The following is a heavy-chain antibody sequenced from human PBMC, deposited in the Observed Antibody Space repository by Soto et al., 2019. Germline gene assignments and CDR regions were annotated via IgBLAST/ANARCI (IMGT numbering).Heavy chain of an antibody. CDR1: GFTFSGSA. V-gene: IGHV3-73*01. CDR2: IRSKANSYAT. J-gene: IGHJ4*02. Sequence: GGSLRLSCAASGFTFSGSAMHWVRQASGKGLEWVGRIRSKANSYATAYAASVKGRFTISRDDSKNTAYLQMNSLKTEDTAVYYCTRPADPYYYDSSVAVDYWGQGTLVTVSS. CDR3: TRPADPYYYDSSVAVDY. D-gene: IGHD3-22*01.